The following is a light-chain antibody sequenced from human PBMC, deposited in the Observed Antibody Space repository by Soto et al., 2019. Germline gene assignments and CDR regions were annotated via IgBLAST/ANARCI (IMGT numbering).Light chain of an antibody. Sequence: EIVLTQSPGTLSLSPGEKATLPCRASQSVSSNFLAWYQQKPGQSPRLLIYGASSRATGIPDRFSGSGSGTDFTLTITRLEPEDFAMYYCQQHGSSSWTFGQGTKVEFK. V-gene: IGKV3-20*01. CDR2: GAS. CDR3: QQHGSSSWT. CDR1: QSVSSNF. J-gene: IGKJ1*01.